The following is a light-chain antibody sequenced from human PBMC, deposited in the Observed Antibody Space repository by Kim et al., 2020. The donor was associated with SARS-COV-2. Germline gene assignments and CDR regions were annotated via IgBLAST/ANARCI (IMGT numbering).Light chain of an antibody. CDR3: QVWDSSSEAVV. J-gene: IGLJ2*01. CDR2: YDS. V-gene: IGLV3-21*04. CDR1: NIGSKS. Sequence: LTQPPSVSVAPGKTARITCGGNNIGSKSVHWYQQKPGQAPVLVIYYDSDRPSGIPERFSGSNSGNTATLTISRVEAGDEADYYCQVWDSSSEAVVFGGGTQLTVL.